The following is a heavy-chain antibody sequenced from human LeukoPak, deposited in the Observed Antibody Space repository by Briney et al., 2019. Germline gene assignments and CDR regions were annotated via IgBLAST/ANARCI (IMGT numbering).Heavy chain of an antibody. J-gene: IGHJ4*02. V-gene: IGHV3-33*08. CDR2: IWYGGSNK. D-gene: IGHD2-21*01. CDR3: ARHPSRCGGDCYSAGDY. CDR1: GFTFSSYG. Sequence: GGSLRLSCAASGFTFSSYGMHWVRQAPGKGLEWVAVIWYGGSNKYYADSVKGRFTISRDNAKNSLYLQMNSLRAEDTAVYYCARHPSRCGGDCYSAGDYWGQGTLVTVSS.